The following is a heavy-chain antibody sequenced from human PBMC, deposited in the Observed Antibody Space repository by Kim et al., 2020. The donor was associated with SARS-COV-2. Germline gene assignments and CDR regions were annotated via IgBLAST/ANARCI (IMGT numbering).Heavy chain of an antibody. J-gene: IGHJ3*02. D-gene: IGHD5-12*01. Sequence: SVKVSCKASGGTFSSYAISWVRQAPGQGLEWMGGIIPIFGTANYAQKFQGRVTITADESTSTAYMELSSLRSEDTAVYYCARGINDYVDIVATYHAFDIWGQGTMVTVSS. CDR3: ARGINDYVDIVATYHAFDI. V-gene: IGHV1-69*13. CDR1: GGTFSSYA. CDR2: IIPIFGTA.